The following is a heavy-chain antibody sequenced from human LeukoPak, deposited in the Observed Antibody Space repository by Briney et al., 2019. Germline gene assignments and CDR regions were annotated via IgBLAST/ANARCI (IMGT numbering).Heavy chain of an antibody. D-gene: IGHD6-6*01. CDR1: GFTFSSYS. Sequence: GGSLRLSCAASGFTFSSYSMNWVRQAPGKGLEWVSSISSSSSYIYYADSVKGRFTISRDNAKNSLYLQMNSLRAEDTAVYYCASPEYSSSSGFFDYWGQGTLVTVSS. CDR3: ASPEYSSSSGFFDY. CDR2: ISSSSSYI. J-gene: IGHJ4*02. V-gene: IGHV3-21*01.